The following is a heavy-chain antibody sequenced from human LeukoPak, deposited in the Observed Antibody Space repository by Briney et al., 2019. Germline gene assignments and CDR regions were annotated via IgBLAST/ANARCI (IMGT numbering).Heavy chain of an antibody. Sequence: SETLSLTCAVSGYSISSSYYWGWIRQPPGKGLEWIGGIYHSGSTYYNPSLKRRVTISVDTSKNQFFLKLSSVTAADTAVYYCASPSETGDPGYFDYWGQGTLVTVSS. D-gene: IGHD7-27*01. J-gene: IGHJ4*02. CDR1: GYSISSSYY. CDR2: IYHSGST. CDR3: ASPSETGDPGYFDY. V-gene: IGHV4-38-2*01.